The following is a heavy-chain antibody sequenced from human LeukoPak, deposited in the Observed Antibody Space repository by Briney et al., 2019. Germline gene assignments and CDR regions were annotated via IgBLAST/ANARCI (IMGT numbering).Heavy chain of an antibody. V-gene: IGHV3-74*01. Sequence: PGGSLRLSCAASGFPFSNYWMHWVRQAPGKGLEWVSRITHTGDTSGYADPVRGRFTISRDNTKNTLYLDMNSLRADDTAVYYCARDRDGLGDFWGQGTLVTVSS. CDR1: GFPFSNYW. D-gene: IGHD3/OR15-3a*01. J-gene: IGHJ4*02. CDR2: ITHTGDTS. CDR3: ARDRDGLGDF.